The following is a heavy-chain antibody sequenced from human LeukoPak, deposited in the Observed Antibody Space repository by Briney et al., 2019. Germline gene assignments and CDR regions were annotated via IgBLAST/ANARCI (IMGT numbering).Heavy chain of an antibody. CDR2: ISTDGSTT. Sequence: GGSLRLSCEASGFTFSSHLMHWVRQAPGKGLVWVSRISTDGSTTIYADSVKGRFTISRDNAKNTLYLQMNSLRAEDTAVYYCERGTSTYGDRHAYWGQGTLVTVSS. CDR3: ERGTSTYGDRHAY. CDR1: GFTFSSHL. V-gene: IGHV3-74*01. D-gene: IGHD4-17*01. J-gene: IGHJ4*02.